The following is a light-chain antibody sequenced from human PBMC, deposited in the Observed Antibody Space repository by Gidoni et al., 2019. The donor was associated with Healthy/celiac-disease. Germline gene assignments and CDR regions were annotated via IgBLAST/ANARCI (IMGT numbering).Light chain of an antibody. V-gene: IGKV3-11*01. CDR2: DAS. J-gene: IGKJ3*01. CDR1: QSVSSS. Sequence: EIVLTQSPATLSLSPGERATLSCRSSQSVSSSLAWYQQKPGQAPRLLNYDASNRATGIPARFSCRWSGTDFTLTISSLEPEDFAVYYCQQRSNWPPGFTFGPGTKVDIK. CDR3: QQRSNWPPGFT.